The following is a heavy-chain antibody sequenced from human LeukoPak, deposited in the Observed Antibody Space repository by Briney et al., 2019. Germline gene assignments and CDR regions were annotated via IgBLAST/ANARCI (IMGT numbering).Heavy chain of an antibody. CDR3: ARAYY. CDR2: IKQDGSER. CDR1: GFTFRNSW. D-gene: IGHD2-21*01. V-gene: IGHV3-7*01. Sequence: PGGSLRLSCAASGFTFRNSWMSWVREAPGKGLEWVANIKQDGSERDYVDSVKGRFPISRDNAENSLYLQMNSLRAEDTAVYYCARAYYWGQGTLVSVSS. J-gene: IGHJ4*02.